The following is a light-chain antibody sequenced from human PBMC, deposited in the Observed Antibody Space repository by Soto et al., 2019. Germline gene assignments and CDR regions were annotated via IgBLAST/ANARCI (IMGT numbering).Light chain of an antibody. J-gene: IGKJ2*01. Sequence: EIVMTQSPATLSVSPGERATLSCRARQSVSSNLAWYQQKPGQAPRLLIYGASTRATGIPARFSGSGSGTECTLTISSLQSEDFAVYYCQQYNNWPPTFGQGTKLEIK. CDR1: QSVSSN. V-gene: IGKV3-15*01. CDR2: GAS. CDR3: QQYNNWPPT.